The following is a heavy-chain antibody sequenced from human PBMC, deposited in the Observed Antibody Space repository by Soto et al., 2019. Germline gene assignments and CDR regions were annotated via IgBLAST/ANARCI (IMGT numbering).Heavy chain of an antibody. CDR3: ASVGPSVTTFSGRGPFDY. Sequence: SETLSLTCTVSGGSISSGGYYWSWIRQHPGKGLEWIGYIYYSGSTYYNPSLKSRVTISVDTSKNQFSLKLSSVTAADTAVYYCASVGPSVTTFSGRGPFDYWGQGTLVTVSS. V-gene: IGHV4-31*03. CDR2: IYYSGST. D-gene: IGHD4-17*01. CDR1: GGSISSGGYY. J-gene: IGHJ4*02.